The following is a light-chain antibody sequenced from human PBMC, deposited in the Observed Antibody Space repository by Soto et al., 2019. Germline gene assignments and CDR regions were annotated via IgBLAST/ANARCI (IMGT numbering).Light chain of an antibody. CDR3: CSYAGSSVA. Sequence: QSVLPQPASVSGSPGQSITISCTGTSSDVGSYNLVSWYQQHPGKAPKLMIYEGSKRPSGVSNRFSGSKSGNTASLTISGVQAEDEAEYYCCSYAGSSVAFGGGTKLTVL. CDR2: EGS. V-gene: IGLV2-23*01. CDR1: SSDVGSYNL. J-gene: IGLJ2*01.